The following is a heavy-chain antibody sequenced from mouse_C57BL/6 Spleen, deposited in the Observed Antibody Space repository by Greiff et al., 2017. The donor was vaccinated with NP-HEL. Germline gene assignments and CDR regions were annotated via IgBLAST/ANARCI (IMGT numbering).Heavy chain of an antibody. J-gene: IGHJ4*01. D-gene: IGHD2-2*01. V-gene: IGHV1-7*01. CDR1: GYTFTSYW. CDR2: INPSSGYT. Sequence: QVQLKESGAELAKPGASVKLSCKASGYTFTSYWMHWVKQRPGQGLEWIGYINPSSGYTKYNQKFKDKATLTADKSSSTAYMQLSSLTYEDSAVYYCARYWLRDAMDNWGQGTSVTVSS. CDR3: ARYWLRDAMDN.